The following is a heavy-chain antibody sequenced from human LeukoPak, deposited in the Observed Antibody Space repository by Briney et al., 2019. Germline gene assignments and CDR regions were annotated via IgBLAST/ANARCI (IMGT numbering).Heavy chain of an antibody. D-gene: IGHD2-2*01. CDR2: VSPSIGTM. Sequence: GGSLRLSCAASGFTFSRYSMNWVRQAPGKGLEWVSYVSPSIGTMFYADSVKGRFTISRDNAKNSLYLHMNSLRDDDTAVYYCARDFYCSRTSCYAPSFDYWGHGSLLTVAS. J-gene: IGHJ4*01. CDR3: ARDFYCSRTSCYAPSFDY. CDR1: GFTFSRYS. V-gene: IGHV3-48*02.